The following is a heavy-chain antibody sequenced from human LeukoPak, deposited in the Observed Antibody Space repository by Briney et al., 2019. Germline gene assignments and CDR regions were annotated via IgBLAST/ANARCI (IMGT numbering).Heavy chain of an antibody. D-gene: IGHD3-22*01. CDR3: ARDLGRVITRGYFDY. CDR2: ISYDGSNK. J-gene: IGHJ4*02. CDR1: GFTFSSYG. Sequence: GGSLRLSCAASGFTFSSYGMHWVRQAPGKGLEWVAVISYDGSNKYYADSVKGRFTISRDNSKNMLYLQMNSLRAEDTAVYYCARDLGRVITRGYFDYWGQGTLVTVSS. V-gene: IGHV3-30*03.